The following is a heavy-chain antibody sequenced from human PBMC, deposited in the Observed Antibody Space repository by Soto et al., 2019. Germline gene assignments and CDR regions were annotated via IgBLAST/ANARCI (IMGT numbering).Heavy chain of an antibody. CDR3: AKDGSGYDFEYFDY. CDR2: ISGSGGST. Sequence: SLXLSXAXXGFTFSXXXXXXVRQAPGKGPEWVSAISGSGGSTYYADSVKGRFTISRDNSXNXLYLQMNSLRAEDTAVYYCAKDGSGYDFEYFDYWGQGTLVTVSS. D-gene: IGHD5-12*01. J-gene: IGHJ4*02. V-gene: IGHV3-23*01. CDR1: GFTFSXXX.